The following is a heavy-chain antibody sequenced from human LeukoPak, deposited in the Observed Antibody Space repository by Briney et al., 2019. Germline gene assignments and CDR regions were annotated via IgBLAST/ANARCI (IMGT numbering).Heavy chain of an antibody. Sequence: KPSETLSLTCTVSGGSISTYYWSWIRQPPGKGLDWIGNIYYSGSTNYNPSLKSRVATSVDTSKNQFSLKLSSVTAADTAVYYCARGGWKLGADYWGQGTLVTVSS. V-gene: IGHV4-59*01. J-gene: IGHJ4*02. D-gene: IGHD4-23*01. CDR2: IYYSGST. CDR3: ARGGWKLGADY. CDR1: GGSISTYY.